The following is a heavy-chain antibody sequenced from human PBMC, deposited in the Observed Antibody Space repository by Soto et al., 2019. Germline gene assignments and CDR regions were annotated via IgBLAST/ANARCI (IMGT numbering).Heavy chain of an antibody. D-gene: IGHD2-2*01. Sequence: GGSLRLSCAASGFTFSSYSMNWVRQAPGKGLEWVSYISSSSSTIYYADSVKGRFTISRDNAKNSLYLQMNSLRDEDTAVYCSSTSCSGLGDDAFDIWGQGTMVTVSS. CDR1: GFTFSSYS. V-gene: IGHV3-48*02. J-gene: IGHJ3*02. CDR3: STSCSGLGDDAFDI. CDR2: ISSSSSTI.